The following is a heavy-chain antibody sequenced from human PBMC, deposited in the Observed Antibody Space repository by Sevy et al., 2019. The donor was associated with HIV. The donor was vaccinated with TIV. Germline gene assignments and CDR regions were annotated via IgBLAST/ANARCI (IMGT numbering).Heavy chain of an antibody. D-gene: IGHD3-9*01. Sequence: GGSLRLSCAASGFTFSSYWMNWVRQAPGKGLVWVSRINSGGSSTSYADSVKGRFTISRDNAKNTLYLQMNSLRSEDTAVYYCARPGYYDILAGYNNWFDPWGQGTLVTVSS. CDR1: GFTFSSYW. CDR3: ARPGYYDILAGYNNWFDP. J-gene: IGHJ5*02. V-gene: IGHV3-74*01. CDR2: INSGGSST.